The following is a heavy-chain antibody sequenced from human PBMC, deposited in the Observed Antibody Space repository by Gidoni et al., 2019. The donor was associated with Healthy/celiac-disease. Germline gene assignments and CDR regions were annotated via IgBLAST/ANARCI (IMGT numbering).Heavy chain of an antibody. CDR2: ISGSGGST. CDR1: GFTFSSYA. V-gene: IGHV3-23*01. CDR3: AKDSMVRGTLVGAFDI. J-gene: IGHJ3*02. D-gene: IGHD3-10*01. Sequence: EVQLLESGGGLVQPGGSLRLSCAASGFTFSSYAMSWVRQAPGKGLEWVSAISGSGGSTYYADSVKGRFTISRDNSKNTLYLQMNSLRAEDTAVYYCAKDSMVRGTLVGAFDIWGQGTMVTVSS.